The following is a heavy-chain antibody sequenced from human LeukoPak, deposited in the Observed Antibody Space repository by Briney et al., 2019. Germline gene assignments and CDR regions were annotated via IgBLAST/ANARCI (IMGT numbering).Heavy chain of an antibody. CDR1: GDSFSSNSAA. CDR2: TYYRSKWYN. CDR3: ARESSYYYDSSGLMGDFFGY. J-gene: IGHJ4*02. Sequence: SQTLSLTCAISGDSFSSNSAAWNWIRQSPSRGLEWLVRTYYRSKWYNDYAVSVKSRITINPDTSKNQFSLQLNSVTPEDTAVYYCARESSYYYDSSGLMGDFFGYWGQGTLVTVSS. V-gene: IGHV6-1*01. D-gene: IGHD3-22*01.